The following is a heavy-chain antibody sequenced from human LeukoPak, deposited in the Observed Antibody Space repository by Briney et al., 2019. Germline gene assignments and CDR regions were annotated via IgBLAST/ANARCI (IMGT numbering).Heavy chain of an antibody. CDR2: ILSDASSA. J-gene: IGHJ5*02. CDR3: ARVRITRANWFDP. D-gene: IGHD2-2*01. Sequence: PGGSLRLSCAASGFTFSDYWMLWVRQAPGKGLVWVSLILSDASSASYADSVKGRFTISRDIAKNTLYLQMNSLRAEDTAVYYCARVRITRANWFDPWGQGTLVTVSS. V-gene: IGHV3-74*01. CDR1: GFTFSDYW.